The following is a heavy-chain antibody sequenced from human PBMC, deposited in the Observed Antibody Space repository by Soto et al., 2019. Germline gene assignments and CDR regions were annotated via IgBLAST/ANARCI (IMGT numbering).Heavy chain of an antibody. CDR1: VGTFSSYA. J-gene: IGHJ6*02. CDR2: IIPIFGTA. Sequence: SVKVSFEASVGTFSSYAISWVRQAPGQGLEWMGGIIPIFGTANYAQKFQGRVTITADESTSTAYMELSSLRSEDTAVYYCAREPPLPWYAGIYYYYGMDAGVQVSTFTVSS. V-gene: IGHV1-69*13. CDR3: AREPPLPWYAGIYYYYGMDA. D-gene: IGHD4-17*01.